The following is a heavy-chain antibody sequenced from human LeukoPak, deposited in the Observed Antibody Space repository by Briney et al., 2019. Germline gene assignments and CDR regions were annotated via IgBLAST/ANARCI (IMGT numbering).Heavy chain of an antibody. J-gene: IGHJ4*02. CDR2: ISYDGSNK. Sequence: GGSLRLSCAASGFTFSSYNMHWVRQAPGKGLEWVAVISYDGSNKYYADSVKGRFTISRDNSKNTLYLQMNSLRAEDSAVYYCASRHWDIDYWGQGTLVTVSS. D-gene: IGHD1/OR15-1a*01. V-gene: IGHV3-30*04. CDR3: ASRHWDIDY. CDR1: GFTFSSYN.